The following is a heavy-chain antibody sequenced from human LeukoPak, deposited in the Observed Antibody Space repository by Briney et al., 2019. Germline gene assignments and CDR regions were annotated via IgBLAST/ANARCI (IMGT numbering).Heavy chain of an antibody. CDR2: ISGSGGSR. D-gene: IGHD1-1*01. CDR3: AKATTAAEYYFDF. V-gene: IGHV3-23*01. CDR1: GFSFSSYD. Sequence: PGGSLRLSCAASGFSFSSYDMSWVRQAPGKGLEWVSGISGSGGSRYYADSVKGRFTISRDNSKNTLYLQMNSLRAEDTAIYYCAKATTAAEYYFDFWGQGTLVTVFS. J-gene: IGHJ4*02.